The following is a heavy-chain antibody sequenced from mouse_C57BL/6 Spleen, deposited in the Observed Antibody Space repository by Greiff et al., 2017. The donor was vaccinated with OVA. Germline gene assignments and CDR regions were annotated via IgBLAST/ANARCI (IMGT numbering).Heavy chain of an antibody. CDR1: GYTFTSYW. J-gene: IGHJ2*01. Sequence: VQLQQPGAELVRPGSSVKLSCKASGYTFTSYWIHWVKQRPIQGLEWIGNIDPSDSETHYNQKFKDKATLTVDKSSSTAYMQLSSLTSEDSAVYYCAREYDYDRYFDYWGQGTTLTVSS. CDR2: IDPSDSET. V-gene: IGHV1-52*01. D-gene: IGHD2-4*01. CDR3: AREYDYDRYFDY.